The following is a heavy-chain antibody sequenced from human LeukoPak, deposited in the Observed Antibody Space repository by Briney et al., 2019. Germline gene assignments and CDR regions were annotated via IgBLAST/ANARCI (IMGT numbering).Heavy chain of an antibody. V-gene: IGHV3-53*01. D-gene: IGHD3-22*01. CDR2: IYSGGST. J-gene: IGHJ4*02. CDR1: GFTVSSNY. Sequence: GGSLRLSCAASGFTVSSNYMSWVRQAPGKGLEWASVIYSGGSTYYADSVKGRFTISRDNSKNTLYLQMNSLRAEDTAVYYCARGYYDSSGYLAGFDYWGQGTLVTVSS. CDR3: ARGYYDSSGYLAGFDY.